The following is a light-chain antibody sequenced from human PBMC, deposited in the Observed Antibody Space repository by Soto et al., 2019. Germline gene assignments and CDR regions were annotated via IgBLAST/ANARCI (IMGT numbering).Light chain of an antibody. J-gene: IGKJ2*02. CDR2: GAS. CDR3: QQYNNWPPRT. Sequence: EIVMTQSPATLSVSPGERATLSCRASQSVSSSLAWYQQKPGQAPRLLIYGASARATGIPARFSGSGSGTEFTLTISNLQSEDFAVYYCQQYNNWPPRTFGQGTKLEIK. CDR1: QSVSSS. V-gene: IGKV3-15*01.